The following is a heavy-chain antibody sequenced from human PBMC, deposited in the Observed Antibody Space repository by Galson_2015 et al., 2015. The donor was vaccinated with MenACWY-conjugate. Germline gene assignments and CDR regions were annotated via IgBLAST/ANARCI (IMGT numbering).Heavy chain of an antibody. Sequence: SLRLSCAASAFTFSSFEMNWVCQAPGKGLEWVSYISSSGTTIYYPDSVKGRFTISRDNAKNSLYLQMNSLRAEDTAVYYCARLAVPGLNWGQGTLVTVSS. CDR2: ISSSGTTI. CDR3: ARLAVPGLN. CDR1: AFTFSSFE. D-gene: IGHD6-19*01. V-gene: IGHV3-48*03. J-gene: IGHJ4*02.